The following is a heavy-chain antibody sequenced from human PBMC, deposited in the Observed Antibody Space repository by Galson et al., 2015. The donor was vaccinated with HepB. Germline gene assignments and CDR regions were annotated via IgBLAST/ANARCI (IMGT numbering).Heavy chain of an antibody. CDR3: ARDKYFLYGSGSYPFDY. J-gene: IGHJ4*02. CDR1: GYTFTSYG. V-gene: IGHV1-18*04. D-gene: IGHD3-10*01. Sequence: SGAEVKKPGESLKISCKASGYTFTSYGISWVRQAPGQGLEWMGWISAYNGNTNYAQKLQGRVTMTTDTSTSTAYMELRSLRSDDTAVYYCARDKYFLYGSGSYPFDYWGQGTLVTVSP. CDR2: ISAYNGNT.